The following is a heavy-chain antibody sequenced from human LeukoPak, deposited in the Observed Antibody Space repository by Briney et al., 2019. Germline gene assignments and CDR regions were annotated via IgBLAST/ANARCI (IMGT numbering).Heavy chain of an antibody. CDR3: AKEGTTVVTPDAFDI. Sequence: GGSLRLSCAASGFTFDDYAMHWVRQAPGKGLEWVSGISWNRITIGYADSVKGRFTISRDNAKNSLYLQMNSLRAEDTAVYYCAKEGTTVVTPDAFDIWGQGTMVTVSS. CDR2: ISWNRITI. J-gene: IGHJ3*02. V-gene: IGHV3-9*01. D-gene: IGHD4-23*01. CDR1: GFTFDDYA.